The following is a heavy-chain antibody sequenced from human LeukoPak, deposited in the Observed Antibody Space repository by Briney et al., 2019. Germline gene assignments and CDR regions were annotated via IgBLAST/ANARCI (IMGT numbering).Heavy chain of an antibody. D-gene: IGHD6-13*01. CDR1: GFTLTTYG. CDR2: IWYDGSNK. J-gene: IGHJ4*02. V-gene: IGHV3-33*06. CDR3: AKTRPLDSSSWSHGDY. Sequence: GRSLRLSCAASGFTLTTYGMHWVRQAPGKGLEWVAVIWYDGSNKYYGDSVKGRFTISRDNSKNTLYLQMNSLRAEDTAVYYCAKTRPLDSSSWSHGDYWGQGTLVTVSS.